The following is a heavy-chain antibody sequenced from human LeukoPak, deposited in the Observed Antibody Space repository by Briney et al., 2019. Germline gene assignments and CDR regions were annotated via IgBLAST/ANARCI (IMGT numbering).Heavy chain of an antibody. CDR3: ARAPSYYHDSSGYEHDAFDI. J-gene: IGHJ3*02. V-gene: IGHV1-46*01. CDR1: GGTFSSYA. D-gene: IGHD3-22*01. Sequence: ASVKVSCKASGGTFSSYAISWVRQAPGQGLEWMGIIIPRGGSTSYAQKFQGRVTMTRDMPTSTVYMELSSLRFEDTAVYYCARAPSYYHDSSGYEHDAFDIWGQGTMVTVSS. CDR2: IIPRGGST.